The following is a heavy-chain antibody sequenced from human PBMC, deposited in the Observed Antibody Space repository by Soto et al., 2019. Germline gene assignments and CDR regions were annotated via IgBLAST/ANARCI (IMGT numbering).Heavy chain of an antibody. Sequence: SETLSLTCAVSGDSISSDKWWSWVRQPPGKGLEWIGEIYHSGSTNYNPSLKSRVTISVDKSKNQFSLKLSSVTAADTAVYYCASVRGGYYYARDVWAQGTTVPVS. CDR2: IYHSGST. CDR3: ASVRGGYYYARDV. D-gene: IGHD3-10*02. CDR1: GDSISSDKW. J-gene: IGHJ6*02. V-gene: IGHV4-4*02.